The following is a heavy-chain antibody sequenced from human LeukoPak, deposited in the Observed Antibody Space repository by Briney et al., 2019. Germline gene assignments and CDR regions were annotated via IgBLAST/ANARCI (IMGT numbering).Heavy chain of an antibody. CDR2: IYYCGST. V-gene: IGHV4-30-4*01. CDR3: ASIAAAGRPDYDY. J-gene: IGHJ4*02. D-gene: IGHD6-13*01. Sequence: SQTLSLTCTVSGGSISSGDYYWSWIRQPPGNGLEWFRYIYYCGSTYYNPSPKSRVTISVDTSKNQFSLKLSSVTAADTAVYYCASIAAAGRPDYDYWGQGTLVTVSS. CDR1: GGSISSGDYY.